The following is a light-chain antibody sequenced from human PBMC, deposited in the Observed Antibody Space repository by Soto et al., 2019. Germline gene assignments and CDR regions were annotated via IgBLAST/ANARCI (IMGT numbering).Light chain of an antibody. J-gene: IGLJ1*01. Sequence: QYVLTQPPSVSVAPGQRVTISCTGSSSNIGAGYDVHWYQQFPGTAPKLLIYANSNRPSGVPDRFSGSKSDTTATLAITGFQAEDEADYYCQAYDSSLSGAVFGTGTKLTVL. CDR1: SSNIGAGYD. CDR2: ANS. V-gene: IGLV1-40*01. CDR3: QAYDSSLSGAV.